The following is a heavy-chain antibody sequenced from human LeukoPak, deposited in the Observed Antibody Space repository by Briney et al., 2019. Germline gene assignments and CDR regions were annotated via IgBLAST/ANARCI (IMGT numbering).Heavy chain of an antibody. D-gene: IGHD3-10*01. CDR2: IYSSGST. V-gene: IGHV4-59*08. Sequence: SETLSLTCTVSGGTINNYYWSWIRQPPAMGLEWIGYIYSSGSTKYNPSLKSRVTISGDTSKNQFSLKLSSVTAADTAVYYCARLRITMVRGVPYYFDYWGQGTLVTVSS. CDR3: ARLRITMVRGVPYYFDY. J-gene: IGHJ4*02. CDR1: GGTINNYY.